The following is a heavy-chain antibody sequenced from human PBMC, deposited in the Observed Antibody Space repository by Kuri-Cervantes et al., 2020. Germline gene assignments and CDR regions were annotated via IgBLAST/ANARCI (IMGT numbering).Heavy chain of an antibody. V-gene: IGHV3-74*01. CDR1: GFTFSSYW. J-gene: IGHJ4*02. CDR2: INTDGTGT. D-gene: IGHD3-22*01. Sequence: GGSLRLSCAASGFTFSSYWMHWVRQAPGKGLVWVSRINTDGTGTRYADSVKGRFTISRDNSKNTLYLQMNSLRAEDTAVYYCAKDFRHYYDSSGYLDYWGQGTLVTVSS. CDR3: AKDFRHYYDSSGYLDY.